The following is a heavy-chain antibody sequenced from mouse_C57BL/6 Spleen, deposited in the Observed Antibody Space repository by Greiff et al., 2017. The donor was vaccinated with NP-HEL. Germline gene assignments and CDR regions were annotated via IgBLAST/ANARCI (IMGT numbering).Heavy chain of an antibody. CDR2: INPSTGGT. D-gene: IGHD2-2*01. CDR3: ARGWFQYYYAMDY. J-gene: IGHJ4*01. V-gene: IGHV1-42*01. Sequence: EVQVVESGPELVKPGASVKISCKASGYSFTGYYMNWVKQSPEKSLEWIGEINPSTGGTTYNQKFKAKATLTVDKSSSTAYMQLKSLTSEDSAVYYCARGWFQYYYAMDYWGQGTSVTVSS. CDR1: GYSFTGYY.